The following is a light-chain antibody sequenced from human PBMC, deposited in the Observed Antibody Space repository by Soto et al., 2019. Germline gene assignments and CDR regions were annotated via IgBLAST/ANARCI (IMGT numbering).Light chain of an antibody. J-gene: IGLJ3*02. CDR3: QTWGTGPWV. CDR2: LNSDGSH. V-gene: IGLV4-69*01. CDR1: SGHSSYA. Sequence: QPVLTQSPSASASLGASVKLTCTLSSGHSSYAIAWRQQQPEKGPRYLMKLNSDGSHSKGDGIPDRFSGSSSGAERYLTISSLQSEDEADYYCQTWGTGPWVFGGGTKLTVL.